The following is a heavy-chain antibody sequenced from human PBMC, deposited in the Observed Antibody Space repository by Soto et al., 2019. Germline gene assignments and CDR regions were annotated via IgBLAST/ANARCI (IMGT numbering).Heavy chain of an antibody. CDR1: GGTFSSYT. D-gene: IGHD2-2*01. J-gene: IGHJ4*02. CDR2: IIPILGIA. CDR3: ARDGPDFNCSSTSCYVDY. Sequence: VASVKVSCKASGGTFSSYTISWVRQAPGQGLEWMGRIIPILGIANYAQKFQGRVTITADKSTSTAYMELSSLRSEDTAVYYCARDGPDFNCSSTSCYVDYWGQGTLVTVSS. V-gene: IGHV1-69*04.